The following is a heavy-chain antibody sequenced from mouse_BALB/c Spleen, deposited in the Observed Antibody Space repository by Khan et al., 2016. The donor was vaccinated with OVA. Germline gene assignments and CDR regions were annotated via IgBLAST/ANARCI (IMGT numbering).Heavy chain of an antibody. CDR2: ILPGSNIT. J-gene: IGHJ2*01. D-gene: IGHD1-1*01. V-gene: IGHV1-9*01. Sequence: QVQLKASGAELMKPGASVKISCKATGFTFSNYWIEWIKQRPGHGLEWIGQILPGSNITNYNEKFKGKATFTAETSSNTAYMQLSSLTSEDSAVYYCALYGSRGDYWGQGTTVTVSS. CDR3: ALYGSRGDY. CDR1: GFTFSNYW.